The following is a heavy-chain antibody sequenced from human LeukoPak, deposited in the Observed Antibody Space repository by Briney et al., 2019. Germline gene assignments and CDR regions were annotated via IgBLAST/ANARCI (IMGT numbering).Heavy chain of an antibody. J-gene: IGHJ4*02. V-gene: IGHV4-61*05. CDR2: IYYSGST. Sequence: PSETLSLTCTVSGGSISTNTYYWGWIRQPPGKGLEWIGYIYYSGSTNYNPSLKSRVTISVDTSKNQFSLKLSSVTAADTAVYYCARALGGSGSTFDYWGQGTLVTVSS. CDR3: ARALGGSGSTFDY. D-gene: IGHD3-10*01. CDR1: GGSISTNTYY.